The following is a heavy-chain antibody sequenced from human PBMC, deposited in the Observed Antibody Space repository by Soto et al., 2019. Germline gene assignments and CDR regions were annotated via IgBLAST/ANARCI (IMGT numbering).Heavy chain of an antibody. CDR1: GGSISSGGYY. V-gene: IGHV4-31*03. CDR2: IYYSGST. J-gene: IGHJ4*02. CDR3: ARALQGDIRYSYGYFDY. D-gene: IGHD5-18*01. Sequence: PSETLSLTCTVSGGSISSGGYYWSWIRQHPGKGLEWIGYIYYSGSTYYNPSLKSRVTISVDTSKNQFSPKLSSVTAADTAVYYCARALQGDIRYSYGYFDYWGQGTLVTVSS.